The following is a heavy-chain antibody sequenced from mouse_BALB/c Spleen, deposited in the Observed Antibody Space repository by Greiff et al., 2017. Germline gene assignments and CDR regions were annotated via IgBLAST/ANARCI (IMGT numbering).Heavy chain of an antibody. D-gene: IGHD2-1*01. CDR2: ISSGGSYT. J-gene: IGHJ2*01. V-gene: IGHV5-6-4*01. CDR1: GFTFSSYT. Sequence: EVKLVESGGGLVKPGGSLKLSCAASGFTFSSYTMSWVRQTPEKRLEWVATISSGGSYTYYPDSVKGRFTISRDNAKNTLYLQMSSLKSEDTAMYYCTGGNFLDYWGQGTTLTVSS. CDR3: TGGNFLDY.